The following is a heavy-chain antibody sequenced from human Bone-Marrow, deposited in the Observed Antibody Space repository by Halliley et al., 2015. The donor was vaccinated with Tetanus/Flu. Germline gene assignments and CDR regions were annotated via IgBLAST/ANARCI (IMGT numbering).Heavy chain of an antibody. J-gene: IGHJ3*02. D-gene: IGHD3-16*01. CDR3: ARHFPGGAYDI. V-gene: IGHV4-59*08. CDR1: GDSISSYF. CDR2: ISYSGST. Sequence: TLSLTCTVSGDSISSYFCSWIRQPPGKGLEWIGYISYSGSTNYNPSLKSQVTISVDTSKNQFSLKLTSVSAADTAVYYCARHFPGGAYDIWGQGTMVTVSS.